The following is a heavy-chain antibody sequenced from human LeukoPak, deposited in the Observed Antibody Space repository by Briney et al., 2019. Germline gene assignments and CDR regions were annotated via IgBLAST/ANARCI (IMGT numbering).Heavy chain of an antibody. V-gene: IGHV4-34*01. CDR1: GGSFSGYY. CDR3: ARGRKFPGHPGYSSSWYQSSSTIDY. Sequence: KPSETLPLTCAVYGGSFSGYYWSWIRQPPGKGLEWIGEINHSGSTNYNPSLKSRVTISVDTSKNQFSLKLSSVTAADTAVFYCARGRKFPGHPGYSSSWYQSSSTIDYWGQGTLVTVSS. D-gene: IGHD6-13*01. CDR2: INHSGST. J-gene: IGHJ4*02.